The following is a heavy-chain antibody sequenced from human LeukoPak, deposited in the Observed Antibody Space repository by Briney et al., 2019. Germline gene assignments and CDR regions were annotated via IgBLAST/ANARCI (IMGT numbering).Heavy chain of an antibody. J-gene: IGHJ4*02. D-gene: IGHD4-17*01. Sequence: SETLSLTCAVYGGSFSGYYWSWIRQPPGKGLEWIGEINHSGSTNYNPSLKGRVTISVDTSKNQFSLKLSSVTAADTAVYYCAREYYGDYRYWGQGTLVTVSS. V-gene: IGHV4-34*01. CDR1: GGSFSGYY. CDR3: AREYYGDYRY. CDR2: INHSGST.